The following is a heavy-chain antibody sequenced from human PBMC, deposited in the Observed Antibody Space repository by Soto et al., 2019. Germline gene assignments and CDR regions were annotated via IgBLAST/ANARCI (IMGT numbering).Heavy chain of an antibody. D-gene: IGHD4-17*01. CDR1: GFTFSSYW. CDR3: ARRGHNYGDYWFDP. Sequence: EVQLVESGGGLVQPGGSLRLSCAASGFTFSSYWMSWVRQAPGKGLEWVANIKQDGSEKYYVDSVKGRFTISRDNAKNSLYLQMNSLRAEDTAVYYCARRGHNYGDYWFDPWGQGTLVTVSS. J-gene: IGHJ5*02. CDR2: IKQDGSEK. V-gene: IGHV3-7*03.